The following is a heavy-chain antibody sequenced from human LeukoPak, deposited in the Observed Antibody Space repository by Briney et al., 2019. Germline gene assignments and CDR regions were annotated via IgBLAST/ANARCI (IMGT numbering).Heavy chain of an antibody. Sequence: PSETLSLTCNVSGASITNSRYFWGWIRQSPGKGLEWIGCIYDGGRTSYNPSLKSRVTISADTSKNQFSLKLSSVTAADTAVYYCASGFDSDYYMDVWGKGTTVTVSS. J-gene: IGHJ6*03. V-gene: IGHV4-39*01. CDR1: GASITNSRYF. D-gene: IGHD6-25*01. CDR3: ASGFDSDYYMDV. CDR2: IYDGGRT.